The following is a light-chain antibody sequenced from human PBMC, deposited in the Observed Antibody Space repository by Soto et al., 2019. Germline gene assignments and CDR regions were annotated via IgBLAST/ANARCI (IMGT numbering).Light chain of an antibody. CDR1: QAIGTW. CDR2: AAS. CDR3: QQANSFPLT. J-gene: IGKJ4*01. Sequence: IQMTQSPSSVSASVGDRVTITCRASQAIGTWLAWYQQKPGEAPKLLIYAASSLQSGVPSRFSGSGSGTDFTLTISSLQPADFATYYCQQANSFPLTFGGGTKVDIK. V-gene: IGKV1-12*01.